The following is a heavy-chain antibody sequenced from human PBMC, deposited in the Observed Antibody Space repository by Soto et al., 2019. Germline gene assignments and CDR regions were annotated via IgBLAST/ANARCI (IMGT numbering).Heavy chain of an antibody. Sequence: GESLKISCKGSGYSFTSYWIGWVRQMPGKGLEWMGIIYPGDSDTRYSPSFQGQVTISADKSISTAYLQWSSLKASDTAMYYCARIIAAADDAFDIWGQGTMVTVSS. CDR1: GYSFTSYW. CDR3: ARIIAAADDAFDI. CDR2: IYPGDSDT. V-gene: IGHV5-51*01. D-gene: IGHD6-13*01. J-gene: IGHJ3*02.